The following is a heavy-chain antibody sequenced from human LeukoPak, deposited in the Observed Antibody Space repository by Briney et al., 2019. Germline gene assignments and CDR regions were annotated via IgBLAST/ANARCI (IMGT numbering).Heavy chain of an antibody. CDR2: FDPEDGET. V-gene: IGHV1-24*01. CDR3: ATVNLTRRYQCFDY. J-gene: IGHJ4*02. CDR1: GYTLLELS. D-gene: IGHD3-16*02. Sequence: GASDKVSCKVSGYTLLELSMHVVQQAPRKPREGPGGFDPEDGETIYEQKFQGIVTMTEHTFTDKAYVELSSLSSEYTAVYYCATVNLTRRYQCFDYLGQGTLVSVCS.